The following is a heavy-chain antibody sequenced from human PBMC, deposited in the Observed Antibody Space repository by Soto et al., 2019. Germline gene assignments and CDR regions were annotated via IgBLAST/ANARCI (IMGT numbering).Heavy chain of an antibody. V-gene: IGHV3-23*01. CDR3: AKMSCSGGSCYYYYGMDV. D-gene: IGHD2-15*01. CDR1: GFTFSSYA. CDR2: ISGSGGST. J-gene: IGHJ6*02. Sequence: GGSLRLSCAASGFTFSSYAMSWVRQAPGKGLEWVSAISGSGGSTYYSDSVKGRFTISRDNSKNTLYLQMNSLRAEDTAVYYCAKMSCSGGSCYYYYGMDVWGQGTTVTVSS.